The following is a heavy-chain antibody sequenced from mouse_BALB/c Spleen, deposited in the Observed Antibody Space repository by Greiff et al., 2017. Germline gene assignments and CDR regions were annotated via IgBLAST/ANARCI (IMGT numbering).Heavy chain of an antibody. V-gene: IGHV5-9-4*01. J-gene: IGHJ4*01. CDR1: GFTFSSYA. Sequence: EVHLVESGGGLVKPGGSLKLSCAASGFTFSSYAMSWVRQSPEKRLEWVAEISSGGSYTYYPVTVTGRFTISRDNAKNTLYLKMSSLRSEDTDMFARAKGDATANAMDYWGQGTSVTVSA. CDR3: AKGDATANAMDY. D-gene: IGHD1-2*01. CDR2: ISSGGSYT.